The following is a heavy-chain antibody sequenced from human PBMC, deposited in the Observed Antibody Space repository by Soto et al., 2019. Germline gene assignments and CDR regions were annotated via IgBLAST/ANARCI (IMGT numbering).Heavy chain of an antibody. CDR2: IYYSGST. D-gene: IGHD5-18*01. V-gene: IGHV4-59*01. J-gene: IGHJ3*02. CDR3: AKGGSGYSYGRGAFDI. Sequence: SETLSLTCTVPGGSISSYYWSWIRQPPGKGLEWIGYIYYSGSTNYNPSLKSRVTISVDTSKNQFSLKLSSVTAADTAVHYCAKGGSGYSYGRGAFDIWGQGTMVTVSS. CDR1: GGSISSYY.